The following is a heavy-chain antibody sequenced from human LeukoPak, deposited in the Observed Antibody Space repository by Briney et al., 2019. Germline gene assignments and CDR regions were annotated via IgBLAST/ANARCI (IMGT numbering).Heavy chain of an antibody. D-gene: IGHD5-12*01. V-gene: IGHV1-18*01. Sequence: ASGKLSCKASSYTFTRYGISWVRQAPGQGLEWMGWISGSNGNTNYAQKFLGRVTMTADTSTSTAYMELRSLTSDDTAVYYCARSGRGTYYYFDLWGQGTLVTVSS. J-gene: IGHJ4*02. CDR1: SYTFTRYG. CDR3: ARSGRGTYYYFDL. CDR2: ISGSNGNT.